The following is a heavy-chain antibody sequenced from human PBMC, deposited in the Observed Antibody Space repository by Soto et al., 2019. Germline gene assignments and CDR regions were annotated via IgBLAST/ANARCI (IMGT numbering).Heavy chain of an antibody. V-gene: IGHV3-33*01. Sequence: GGSLRLSCAASGFTFSSYGMHWVRQAPGKGLEWVAVIWYDGSNKYYADSVKGRFTISRDNSKNTLYLQMNSLRAEDTAVYYCARDLVLAVAALGGWFDPWGQGTLVTV. CDR3: ARDLVLAVAALGGWFDP. CDR1: GFTFSSYG. D-gene: IGHD6-19*01. CDR2: IWYDGSNK. J-gene: IGHJ5*02.